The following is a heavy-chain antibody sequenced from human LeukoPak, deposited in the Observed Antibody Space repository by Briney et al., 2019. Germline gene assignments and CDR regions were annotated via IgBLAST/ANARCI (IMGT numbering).Heavy chain of an antibody. CDR2: ISSGSSYI. V-gene: IGHV3-21*01. Sequence: GGSLRLSCAASGVTFSGYGMNWVRQAPGKGLEWVSSISSGSSYIYYADSVKGRFTISRDNAKNSLYLQMNSLRAEDTAVYYCARSVLAAAGTPPVCDYWGRGTLVSVSS. CDR3: ARSVLAAAGTPPVCDY. D-gene: IGHD6-13*01. CDR1: GVTFSGYG. J-gene: IGHJ4*02.